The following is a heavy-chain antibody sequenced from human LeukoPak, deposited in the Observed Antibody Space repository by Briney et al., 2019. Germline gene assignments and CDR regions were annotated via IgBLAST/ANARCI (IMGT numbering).Heavy chain of an antibody. CDR1: GFTFSSYD. D-gene: IGHD6-6*01. V-gene: IGHV3-13*01. J-gene: IGHJ6*02. CDR3: ARGRIAARYYYYYGMDV. Sequence: GGSLRLSCAASGFTFSSYDMHWVRQAPGKGLEWVSAISTAGDTYYPGSVKGRFTISRENAKNSLYLQMNSLRAGDTAVYYCARGRIAARYYYYYGMDVWGQGTTVTVSS. CDR2: ISTAGDT.